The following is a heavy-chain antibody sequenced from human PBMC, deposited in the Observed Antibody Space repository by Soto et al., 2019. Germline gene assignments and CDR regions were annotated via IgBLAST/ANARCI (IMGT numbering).Heavy chain of an antibody. D-gene: IGHD3-16*01. V-gene: IGHV4-30-4*01. J-gene: IGHJ6*02. CDR1: GGSISSGDYY. CDR3: AREGAHPSLYYGMDV. Sequence: QVQLQESGPGLVKPSQTLSLTCTVSGGSISSGDYYWSWIRQPPGKGLEWIGYIYYSGSTYYNPSRKSRVTLXXDXSXXQFSLKLSSVTAADAAVYYCAREGAHPSLYYGMDVWGQGTTVTVSS. CDR2: IYYSGST.